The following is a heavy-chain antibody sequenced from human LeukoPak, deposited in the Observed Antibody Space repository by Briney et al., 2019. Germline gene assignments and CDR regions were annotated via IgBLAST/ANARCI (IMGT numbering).Heavy chain of an antibody. CDR1: GYSSSSGYY. CDR3: ARYKQQLVGRTHFDY. V-gene: IGHV4-38-2*01. Sequence: PSETLSLXCAVSGYSSSSGYYWGWIRQPPGKGLAWIGSIYHSGSTYYNPSLKSRVTISVDTSKNQFSLKLSSVTAADTAVYYCARYKQQLVGRTHFDYWGQGTLVTVSS. CDR2: IYHSGST. D-gene: IGHD6-13*01. J-gene: IGHJ4*02.